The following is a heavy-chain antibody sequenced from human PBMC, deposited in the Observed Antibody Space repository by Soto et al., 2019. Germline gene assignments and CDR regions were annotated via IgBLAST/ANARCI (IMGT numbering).Heavy chain of an antibody. J-gene: IGHJ6*02. CDR2: INHSGGT. CDR1: GGSLSGHY. D-gene: IGHD3-3*01. V-gene: IGHV4-34*01. CDR3: ARDRQDYDLCSGYESEGPYRMHV. Sequence: SETLSLTCAVYGGSLSGHYWTWIRQDPGKGLEWIGEINHSGGTNYNSSLKSRVTISLDTSKNQFSLILLSVTAADTAMYYCARDRQDYDLCSGYESEGPYRMHVWGQGNTVTVYS.